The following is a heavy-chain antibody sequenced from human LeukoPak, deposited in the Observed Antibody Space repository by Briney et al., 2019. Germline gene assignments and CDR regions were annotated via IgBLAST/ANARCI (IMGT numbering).Heavy chain of an antibody. V-gene: IGHV1-69*05. CDR3: ARDLKAYYDFWSGYPNYYYYMDV. Sequence: ASVKVSCKASGGTFSSYAISWVRQAPGQGLEWMGRIIPIFGTANYAQKFQGRVTITTDESTSTAYIELSRLRSEDTAVYYCARDLKAYYDFWSGYPNYYYYMDVWGKGTTVTVSS. CDR1: GGTFSSYA. D-gene: IGHD3-3*01. J-gene: IGHJ6*03. CDR2: IIPIFGTA.